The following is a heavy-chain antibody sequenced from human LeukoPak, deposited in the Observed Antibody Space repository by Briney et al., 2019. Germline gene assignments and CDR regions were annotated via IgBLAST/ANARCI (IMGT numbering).Heavy chain of an antibody. J-gene: IGHJ4*02. CDR3: ARENIAVAGSDY. D-gene: IGHD6-19*01. CDR2: INSDGSST. CDR1: GFTFSSYG. V-gene: IGHV3-74*01. Sequence: GGSLRLSCAASGFTFSSYGMHWVRQAPGKGLVWVSRINSDGSSTSYADSVKGRFTISRDNAKNTLYLQMNSLRAEDTAVYYCARENIAVAGSDYWGQGTLVTVSS.